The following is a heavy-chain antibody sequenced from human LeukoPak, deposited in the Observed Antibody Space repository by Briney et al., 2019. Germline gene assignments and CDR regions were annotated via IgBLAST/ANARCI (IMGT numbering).Heavy chain of an antibody. CDR1: GFTLSAYW. D-gene: IGHD1-26*01. CDR3: ARDIGASGI. CDR2: IKQDGSEK. Sequence: GGSLILSCAASGFTLSAYWMSWVRQAPGKGLEWVANIKQDGSEKYYVDSVKGRFTISRDNAKNSLYLQMNSLRAEDTAVYYCARDIGASGIWGQGTMVTVSS. V-gene: IGHV3-7*04. J-gene: IGHJ3*02.